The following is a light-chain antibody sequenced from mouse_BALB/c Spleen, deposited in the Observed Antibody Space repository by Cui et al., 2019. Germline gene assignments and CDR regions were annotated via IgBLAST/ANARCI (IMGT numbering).Light chain of an antibody. J-gene: IGKJ2*01. Sequence: VITQSPSSLSVSAGEEVAMSSKYSQSQLNSGNQKNYLGWYQQKPGQPPKPLIYRASTRESGVPARFTGSGSGTDFTLTISSVEAEDLAIYYCQNDHSYPYTFGGGTKLEIK. V-gene: IGKV8-28*01. CDR1: QSQLNSGNQKNY. CDR3: QNDHSYPYT. CDR2: RAS.